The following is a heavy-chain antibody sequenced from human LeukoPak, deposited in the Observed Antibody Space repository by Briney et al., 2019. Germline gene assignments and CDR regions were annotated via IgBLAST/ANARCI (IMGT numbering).Heavy chain of an antibody. J-gene: IGHJ4*02. D-gene: IGHD2-2*01. CDR3: ARIVVVPAAIEYYFDY. Sequence: SGTLSLTCAVSGGSISSSNWWSWGRQPPGKGLEWIGEIYHSRSTNYNPSLKSRVTISVDKSKNQSSLKLSSVSAADTAVYYCARIVVVPAAIEYYFDYWGQGTLVTVSS. CDR2: IYHSRST. CDR1: GGSISSSNW. V-gene: IGHV4-4*02.